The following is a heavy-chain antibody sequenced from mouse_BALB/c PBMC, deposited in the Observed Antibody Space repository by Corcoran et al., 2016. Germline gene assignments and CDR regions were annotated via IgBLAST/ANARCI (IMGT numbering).Heavy chain of an antibody. V-gene: IGHV9-3-1*01. CDR2: INTYTGEP. D-gene: IGHD2-4*01. Sequence: QIQLVQSRPELKKPGETVKISCKASGYTFTNYGMNWVKQAPGKGLKWMGWINTYTGEPTYADDFKGRFAFSLETSASTAYLQINNLKNEDTATYFCARFYYDYRDFDYWGQGTTLTVSS. CDR3: ARFYYDYRDFDY. CDR1: GYTFTNYG. J-gene: IGHJ2*01.